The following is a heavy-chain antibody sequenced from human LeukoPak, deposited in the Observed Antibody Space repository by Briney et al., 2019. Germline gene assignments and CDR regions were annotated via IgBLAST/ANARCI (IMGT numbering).Heavy chain of an antibody. Sequence: GGSLRLSCAASGFTFSSYWMHWVRQAPGKGLVWVSRINSDGSSTSCADSVKGRFTISRDNAKNTLYLQMNSLRAEDTAVYYCARDAPGGTMIVARDAFDIWGQGTMVTVSS. D-gene: IGHD3-22*01. CDR1: GFTFSSYW. V-gene: IGHV3-74*01. J-gene: IGHJ3*02. CDR2: INSDGSST. CDR3: ARDAPGGTMIVARDAFDI.